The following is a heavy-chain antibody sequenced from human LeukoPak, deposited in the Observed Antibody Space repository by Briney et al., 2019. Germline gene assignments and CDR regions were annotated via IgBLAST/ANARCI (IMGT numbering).Heavy chain of an antibody. J-gene: IGHJ6*03. CDR3: AKEGRIMVRGAFYYMDV. D-gene: IGHD3-10*01. Sequence: GGSLRLPCGVSGFSVTSYWMNWVRQAPGKGLEWVSSISSSSSYIYYADSVKGRFTISRDNSKNTLYLQMNSLRAEDTAVYYCAKEGRIMVRGAFYYMDVWGKGTTVTVSS. V-gene: IGHV3-21*01. CDR1: GFSVTSYW. CDR2: ISSSSSYI.